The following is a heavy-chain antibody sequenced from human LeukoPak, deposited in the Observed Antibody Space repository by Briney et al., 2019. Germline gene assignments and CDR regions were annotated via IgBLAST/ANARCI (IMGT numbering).Heavy chain of an antibody. D-gene: IGHD5-24*01. CDR1: GFTFSSHA. CDR2: ISSDGDST. J-gene: IGHJ4*02. CDR3: EQDWVATIVVPRHFDY. V-gene: IGHV3-64D*09. Sequence: GGSLRLSCSASGFTFSSHAMHWVRRTPGKGLEYVSGISSDGDSTYYADSVKGRFIISRENSKNTLYLQMSSLRPEDTAVYHCEQDWVATIVVPRHFDYWGQGTLVTVSS.